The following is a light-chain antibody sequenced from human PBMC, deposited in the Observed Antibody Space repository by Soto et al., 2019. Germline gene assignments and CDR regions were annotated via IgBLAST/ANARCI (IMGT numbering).Light chain of an antibody. CDR2: DTS. V-gene: IGKV3-20*01. J-gene: IGKJ4*01. CDR1: QSISSGY. CDR3: HQYGRLPLT. Sequence: EIVLTQSPGTLSLSPGERATLSCRASQSISSGYLAWYQQKPGQAPRLLIYDTSNRATGIPDTFSGSGSGTDFTLTISRLEPEDFAVYYCHQYGRLPLTFGGGTKVDIK.